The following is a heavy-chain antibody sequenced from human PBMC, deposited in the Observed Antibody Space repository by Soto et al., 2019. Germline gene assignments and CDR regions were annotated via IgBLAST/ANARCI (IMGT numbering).Heavy chain of an antibody. D-gene: IGHD4-17*01. CDR1: GFTFSSYG. V-gene: IGHV3-30*18. J-gene: IGHJ4*02. CDR3: AKALSVTTFLFDY. Sequence: QVQLVESGVGVVQPGRSLRLSCAASGFTFSSYGMHWVRQAPGKGLEWVAVISYDGSNKYYADSVKGRFTISRDNSKNTLDLQMNSLRAEDTAVYYCAKALSVTTFLFDYWGQGTLVTVSS. CDR2: ISYDGSNK.